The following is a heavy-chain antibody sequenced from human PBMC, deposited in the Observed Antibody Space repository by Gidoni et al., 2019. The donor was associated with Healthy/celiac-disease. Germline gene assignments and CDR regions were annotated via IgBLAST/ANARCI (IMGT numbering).Heavy chain of an antibody. V-gene: IGHV1-46*03. CDR2: INPSGGST. J-gene: IGHJ5*02. CDR1: GSTFPSYY. CDR3: AREGGYDRGHWFDP. Sequence: QVQLVQSGAEVKNPGAAVKVSCKASGSTFPSYYMHWVRKAPGQGLVWLGIINPSGGSTSYAQKCQGIVTMTRDTSTRTVYMELSSLRSEDTAVYYCAREGGYDRGHWFDPWGQGTLVTVSS. D-gene: IGHD5-12*01.